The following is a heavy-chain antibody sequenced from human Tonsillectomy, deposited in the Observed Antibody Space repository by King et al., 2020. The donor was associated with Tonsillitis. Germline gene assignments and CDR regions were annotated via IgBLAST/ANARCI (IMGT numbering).Heavy chain of an antibody. CDR1: GFTFSSYA. Sequence: VQLVESGGGLVPPGGSLRLSCAASGFTFSSYAMSWVRQAPGMGPAWVSTICGSWCSTYYADSVKGRFTISTDDSQNTLYLQMNSLGAEDTAVDYCAKVDYGDYGGMDYWGQGTRGTVSS. V-gene: IGHV3-23*04. J-gene: IGHJ4*02. CDR2: ICGSWCST. D-gene: IGHD4-17*01. CDR3: AKVDYGDYGGMDY.